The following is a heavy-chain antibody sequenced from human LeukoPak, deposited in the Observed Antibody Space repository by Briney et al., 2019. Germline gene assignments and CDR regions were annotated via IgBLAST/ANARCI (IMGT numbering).Heavy chain of an antibody. CDR1: GGSISSYY. J-gene: IGHJ5*02. D-gene: IGHD3-3*02. CDR2: IYYIGST. Sequence: SETLSLTCTVSGGSISSYYWSWIRQPPGTGLEWIGYIYYIGSTNYNPSLKSRVTISVDTSKNQFSLKLSSVTAADTAVYYCAREVHFSNWFDPWGQGTLVTVSS. V-gene: IGHV4-59*12. CDR3: AREVHFSNWFDP.